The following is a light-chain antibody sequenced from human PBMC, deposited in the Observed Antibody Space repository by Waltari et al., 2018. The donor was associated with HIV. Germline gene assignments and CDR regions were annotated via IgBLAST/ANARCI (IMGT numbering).Light chain of an antibody. Sequence: IHVTQFPATLSDFLGDRVTVTCRASPRVGSWLAWDQHKTGKAPKLLIHKASVLERGVSSRFSGSGSETEFTLIIDSLEPYDFATYYCQQYNTDPSFGQWTRLEMK. J-gene: IGKJ5*01. CDR1: PRVGSW. CDR2: KAS. V-gene: IGKV1-5*03. CDR3: QQYNTDPS.